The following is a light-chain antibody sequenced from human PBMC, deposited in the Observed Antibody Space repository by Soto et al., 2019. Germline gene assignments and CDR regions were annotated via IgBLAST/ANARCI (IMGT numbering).Light chain of an antibody. Sequence: QSALTQPASVSGSPRQSVTISCTGTSSDVGGHDSVSWYQQHPGTAPKLIIFDVTNRLSGVSRRFSGSKSGNPASLTISGLQAEDESHYYCCSLASDTTLVFGGGTKVTVL. CDR3: CSLASDTTLV. V-gene: IGLV2-14*03. J-gene: IGLJ2*01. CDR1: SSDVGGHDS. CDR2: DVT.